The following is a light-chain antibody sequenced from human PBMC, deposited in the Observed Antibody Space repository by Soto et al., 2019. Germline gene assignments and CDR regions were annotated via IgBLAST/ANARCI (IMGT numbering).Light chain of an antibody. Sequence: TQSPSALSASVGDRVTITCRASQSISTYLHWYQQKPGKAPKLLISGASSLESGVPSRFSGSGYGTDFTLTINSLQPEDFATYFCQQSYRTPRTFGQGTKVDIK. CDR1: QSISTY. V-gene: IGKV1-39*01. J-gene: IGKJ1*01. CDR2: GAS. CDR3: QQSYRTPRT.